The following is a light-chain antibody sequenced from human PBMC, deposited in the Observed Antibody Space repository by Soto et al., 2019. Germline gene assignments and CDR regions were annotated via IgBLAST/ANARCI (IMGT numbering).Light chain of an antibody. J-gene: IGLJ1*01. CDR1: SSDVGGYDS. Sequence: QSALTQPASVSGSPGQSITISCTGTSSDVGGYDSVSWYQQHPGKAPKLMIFEVSNRPSGVSNRFSGSKSGNTASLTISGLQAEDEADYYCNSKTSSSPYVFGTGTKVTVL. V-gene: IGLV2-14*01. CDR3: NSKTSSSPYV. CDR2: EVS.